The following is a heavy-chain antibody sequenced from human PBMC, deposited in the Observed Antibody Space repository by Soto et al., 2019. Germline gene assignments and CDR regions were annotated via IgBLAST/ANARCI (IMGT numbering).Heavy chain of an antibody. Sequence: QVQLQESGPGLVKPSQTLSLTCSVSGGSISSGGYYWSWIRQHPGKGLEWIGYIYYSGSTSYNPSLKSRVTXSXDXXKNQFSLKLSSVTAADTAVYYCARGYCSSTSCFDPWGQGTLVTVSS. CDR2: IYYSGST. J-gene: IGHJ5*02. V-gene: IGHV4-31*03. CDR3: ARGYCSSTSCFDP. D-gene: IGHD2-2*01. CDR1: GGSISSGGYY.